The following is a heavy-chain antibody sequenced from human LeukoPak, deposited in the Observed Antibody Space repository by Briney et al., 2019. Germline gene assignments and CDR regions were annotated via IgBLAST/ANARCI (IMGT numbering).Heavy chain of an antibody. CDR2: FSGSGGRT. J-gene: IGHJ4*02. CDR1: GFTFSSYA. V-gene: IGHV3-23*01. Sequence: PGGSLRLSCAASGFTFSSYAMSWVRQAPGKGLEWVSSFSGSGGRTYYADSVKGRFTISRDNSKNTLYLQMNSLRAEDTAVYYCAKRGVGIAAAIDYWGQGTLVTVSS. D-gene: IGHD6-13*01. CDR3: AKRGVGIAAAIDY.